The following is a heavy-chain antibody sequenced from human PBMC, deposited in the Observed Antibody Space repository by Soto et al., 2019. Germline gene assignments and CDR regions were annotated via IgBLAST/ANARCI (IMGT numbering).Heavy chain of an antibody. CDR1: GGTFSSYA. J-gene: IGHJ5*02. V-gene: IGHV1-69*01. CDR3: ARQTYYYDSSGYDGRSYNWFDP. Sequence: QVQLVQSGAEVKKPGSSVKVSCKASGGTFSSYAISWVRQAPGQGLEWMGGIIPIFGTANYAQKFQGRVTITADESTSTAYMELSSLRSEDTAVYYCARQTYYYDSSGYDGRSYNWFDPWGQGTLVTVSS. D-gene: IGHD3-22*01. CDR2: IIPIFGTA.